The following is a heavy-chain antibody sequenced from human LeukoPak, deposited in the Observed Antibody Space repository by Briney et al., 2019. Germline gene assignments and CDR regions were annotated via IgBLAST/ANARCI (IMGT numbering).Heavy chain of an antibody. J-gene: IGHJ4*02. CDR1: GYTFTGYY. CDR2: MSPNSGDT. V-gene: IGHV1-8*02. Sequence: GASVKVSCKASGYTFTGYYMHWVRQATGQRPEWMGWMSPNSGDTGYAQKFQDRVTMTRNTSISTAYMELSSLRSDDTAVYYCARGPPNWGYVYWGPGTLVTVSS. D-gene: IGHD7-27*01. CDR3: ARGPPNWGYVY.